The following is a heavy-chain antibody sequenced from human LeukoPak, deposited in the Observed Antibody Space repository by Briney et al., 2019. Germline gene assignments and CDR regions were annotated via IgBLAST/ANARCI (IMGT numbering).Heavy chain of an antibody. Sequence: GGSLRLSCAASGFTFSRYSMNWVRQAPGKGLEWVSSISSSSSYIYFADSMKGRFTISRDNAKNSLPLQMNSLRAEDTAVYYCARDYYGGDYFDYWGQGTLVTVSS. CDR2: ISSSSSYI. CDR1: GFTFSRYS. J-gene: IGHJ4*02. V-gene: IGHV3-21*01. CDR3: ARDYYGGDYFDY. D-gene: IGHD3-10*01.